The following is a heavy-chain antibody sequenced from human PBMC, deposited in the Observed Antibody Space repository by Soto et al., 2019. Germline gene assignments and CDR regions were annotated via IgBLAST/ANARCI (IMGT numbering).Heavy chain of an antibody. Sequence: QVQLVQSGAEVKKPGASVKVSCKASGYTFTSYDINWVRQATGQGLEWMGWMNPSSGNTGYAQKFQGRVTMTRNTSISTAYMELSSLGSEDTAVYYCARGTILVPAAIRRYWFDPWGQGTLVTVSS. CDR2: MNPSSGNT. CDR3: ARGTILVPAAIRRYWFDP. V-gene: IGHV1-8*01. D-gene: IGHD2-2*02. CDR1: GYTFTSYD. J-gene: IGHJ5*02.